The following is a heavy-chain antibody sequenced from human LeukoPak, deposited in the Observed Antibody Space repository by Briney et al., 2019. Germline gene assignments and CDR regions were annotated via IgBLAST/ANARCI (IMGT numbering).Heavy chain of an antibody. Sequence: GGSLRLSCAASGLTVSSNYMSWVRQAPGKGLEWDSVIYSGGSTYYADSVKGRFTTSRDNSKNTLYLQMNSLRAEDTAVYYCAKMKRAGTNTDAFDIWGHGTMVTVSS. J-gene: IGHJ3*02. CDR3: AKMKRAGTNTDAFDI. CDR1: GLTVSSNY. V-gene: IGHV3-53*01. D-gene: IGHD6-19*01. CDR2: IYSGGST.